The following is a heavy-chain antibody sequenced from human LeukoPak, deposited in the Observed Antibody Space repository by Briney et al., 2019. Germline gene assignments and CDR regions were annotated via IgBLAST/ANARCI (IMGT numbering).Heavy chain of an antibody. CDR2: ISSSSSYI. CDR3: ARDLEMGGAFDI. V-gene: IGHV3-21*01. D-gene: IGHD5-24*01. J-gene: IGHJ3*02. Sequence: GGSLRLSCAASGFTFSSYSMNWVRQAPGKGLEWVSSISSSSSYIYYADSVEGRFTISRDNAKNSLYLQMNSLRAEDTAVYYCARDLEMGGAFDIWGQGTMVTVSS. CDR1: GFTFSSYS.